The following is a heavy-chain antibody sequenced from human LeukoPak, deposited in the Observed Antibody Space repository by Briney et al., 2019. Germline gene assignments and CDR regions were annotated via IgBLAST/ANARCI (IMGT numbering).Heavy chain of an antibody. J-gene: IGHJ3*02. V-gene: IGHV3-48*03. CDR1: GFTFSSYE. D-gene: IGHD3-3*01. CDR3: ARAIGVVIIGDDLDM. CDR2: ISSSGSTI. Sequence: GGSLRLSCAASGFTFSSYEMNWVRQAPGKGLEWVSYISSSGSTIYYADSVKGRFTISRDNAKNSLYLQMNSLRAEDTAVYYCARAIGVVIIGDDLDMWGQGTMVTVSS.